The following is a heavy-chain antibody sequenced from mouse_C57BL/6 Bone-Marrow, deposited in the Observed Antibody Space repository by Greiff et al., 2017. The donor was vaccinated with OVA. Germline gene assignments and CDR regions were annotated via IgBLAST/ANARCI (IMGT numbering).Heavy chain of an antibody. CDR2: ISSGSSTI. D-gene: IGHD2-10*01. Sequence: EVMLVESGGGLVKPGGSLKLSCAASGFTFSDYGMHWVRQAPEKGLEWVAYISSGSSTIYYADTVQGRFTISRDNAKNTLFLQMTSLRSEDTAMYYCAREGPYYGYFDVWGTGTTVTVSS. V-gene: IGHV5-17*01. CDR1: GFTFSDYG. J-gene: IGHJ1*03. CDR3: AREGPYYGYFDV.